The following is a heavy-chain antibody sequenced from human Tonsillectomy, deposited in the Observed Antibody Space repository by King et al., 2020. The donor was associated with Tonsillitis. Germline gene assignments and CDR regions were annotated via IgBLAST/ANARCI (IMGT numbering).Heavy chain of an antibody. Sequence: QLQESGPGLVKPSETLSLTCTVSGGPITKSIYYWGWIRQPPGKGLEWIGSIYYAGTTYNNPSLESRLTMSVDTSKNQFSPNLRSVTATDTAVYYCARQEATGWPSFFDSWGRGTLVTVSS. V-gene: IGHV4-39*01. CDR3: ARQEATGWPSFFDS. D-gene: IGHD6-19*01. CDR1: GGPITKSIYY. CDR2: IYYAGTT. J-gene: IGHJ4*02.